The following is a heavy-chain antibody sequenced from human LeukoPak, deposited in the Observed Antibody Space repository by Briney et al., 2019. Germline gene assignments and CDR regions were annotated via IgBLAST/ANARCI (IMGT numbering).Heavy chain of an antibody. CDR2: IYYSGST. V-gene: IGHV4-31*03. D-gene: IGHD5-24*01. CDR3: ARNRDGYNSFDY. CDR1: GGSISSGGYY. Sequence: SQTLSLTCTVSGGSISSGGYYWSWIRQHPGKGLEWIGYIYYSGSTYYNPSLKSRVTISVDTSKNQFSLKLSSVTAADTAVYYCARNRDGYNSFDYWGQGTLVTVSS. J-gene: IGHJ4*02.